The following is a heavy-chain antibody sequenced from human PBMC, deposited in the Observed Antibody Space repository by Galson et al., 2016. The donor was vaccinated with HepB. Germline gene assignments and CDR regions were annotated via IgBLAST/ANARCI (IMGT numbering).Heavy chain of an antibody. CDR1: GYNFITYW. CDR2: IDPSDSYA. V-gene: IGHV5-10-1*01. D-gene: IGHD2-2*02. J-gene: IGHJ3*02. Sequence: QSGAEVKQPGESLRISFKVSGYNFITYWINWVRHMPGKGLEWMGRIDPSDSYASYGPSFQGHVTFSVDKSTSTVFLQWNSLRASDTAIYFCARPNTLGGLDIWGRGTMVTVSS. CDR3: ARPNTLGGLDI.